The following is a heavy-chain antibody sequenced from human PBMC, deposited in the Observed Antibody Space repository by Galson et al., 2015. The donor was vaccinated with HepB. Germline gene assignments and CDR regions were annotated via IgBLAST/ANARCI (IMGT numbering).Heavy chain of an antibody. Sequence: SVKVSCKASGYAFSSYYMHWVRQAPGQGLEWMGIIDPSGGSTSNAQKFQGRVTMTRDTSTSTVYMELSRLRSEDTAVYYCARDWGTVETPLGLDQWGQGTLVTVSS. CDR1: GYAFSSYY. CDR2: IDPSGGST. V-gene: IGHV1-46*01. J-gene: IGHJ4*02. D-gene: IGHD4-23*01. CDR3: ARDWGTVETPLGLDQ.